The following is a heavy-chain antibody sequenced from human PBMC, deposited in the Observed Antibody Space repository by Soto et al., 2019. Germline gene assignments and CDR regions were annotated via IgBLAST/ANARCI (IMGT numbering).Heavy chain of an antibody. V-gene: IGHV3-30*18. CDR2: ISYDGSNK. D-gene: IGHD6-19*01. CDR1: GFTFSSYG. Sequence: QVQLVESGGGVVQPGRSLRLSCAASGFTFSSYGMHWVRQAPGKGLEWVAVISYDGSNKYYADSVKGRFTISRDNSKNTLYLQMNSLRAEDTAVYYCAKGPEYSSGWLDYWGQGTLVTVSS. J-gene: IGHJ4*02. CDR3: AKGPEYSSGWLDY.